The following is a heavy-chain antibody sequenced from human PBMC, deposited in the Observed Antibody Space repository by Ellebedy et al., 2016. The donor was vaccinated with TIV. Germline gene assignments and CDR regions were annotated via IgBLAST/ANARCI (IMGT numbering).Heavy chain of an antibody. Sequence: GGSLRLXXAASGFTFSSYAMHWVRQAPGKGLEWVAVISYDGSNKYYADSVKGRFTISRDNSKNTLYLQMNSLRAEDTAVYYCAKEGDTMVRGVYFDYWGQGTLVTVSS. CDR2: ISYDGSNK. CDR1: GFTFSSYA. D-gene: IGHD3-10*01. CDR3: AKEGDTMVRGVYFDY. V-gene: IGHV3-30*04. J-gene: IGHJ4*02.